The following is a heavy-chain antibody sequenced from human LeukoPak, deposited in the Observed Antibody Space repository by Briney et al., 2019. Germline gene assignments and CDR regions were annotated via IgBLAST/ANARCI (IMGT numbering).Heavy chain of an antibody. D-gene: IGHD2-15*01. Sequence: PGGSLRLSCAASGFTFSSYWMHWVRQAPGKGLVWVSRISSDGSSTSYADSVKGRFTISRDNAKNTLYLQMNSLRAEDTAVYYCAREEVSFAAKGYWGQGTLVTVSS. V-gene: IGHV3-74*01. CDR1: GFTFSSYW. CDR2: ISSDGSST. CDR3: AREEVSFAAKGY. J-gene: IGHJ4*02.